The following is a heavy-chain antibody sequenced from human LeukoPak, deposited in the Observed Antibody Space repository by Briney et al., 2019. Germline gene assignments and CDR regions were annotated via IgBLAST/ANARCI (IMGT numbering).Heavy chain of an antibody. J-gene: IGHJ6*03. V-gene: IGHV4-4*07. Sequence: SETLSLTCTVSGGSISSYYWSWIRQPAGKGLEWIGRIYTSGSTNYNPSLKSRVTMSVDTSKNQFSLKLSSVTAADTAVYYCARVRPHYDILTGYYLPYYYYMDVWGKGTTVTVSS. D-gene: IGHD3-9*01. CDR2: IYTSGST. CDR3: ARVRPHYDILTGYYLPYYYYMDV. CDR1: GGSISSYY.